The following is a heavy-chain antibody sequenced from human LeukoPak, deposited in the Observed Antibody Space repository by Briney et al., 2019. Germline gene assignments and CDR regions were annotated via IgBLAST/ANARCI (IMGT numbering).Heavy chain of an antibody. D-gene: IGHD5-18*01. CDR1: GFTFDDNG. J-gene: IGHJ4*02. Sequence: GGSLRLFCAASGFTFDDNGMSWVRQAPGKGLEWVSGINRNGGSTGYADSVKGRFTISRDNAKNSLYLQMNSLRAEDTALYYCAKGLRGYSYAFDYWGQGTLVTVSS. CDR3: AKGLRGYSYAFDY. V-gene: IGHV3-20*04. CDR2: INRNGGST.